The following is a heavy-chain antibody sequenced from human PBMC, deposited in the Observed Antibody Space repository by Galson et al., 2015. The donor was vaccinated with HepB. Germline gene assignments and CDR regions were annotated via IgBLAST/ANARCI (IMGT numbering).Heavy chain of an antibody. CDR3: ARYVLLWFGELLHFDY. J-gene: IGHJ4*02. V-gene: IGHV2-5*02. CDR2: IYWDDDK. CDR1: GFSLSTSGVG. Sequence: PALVKPTQTLTLTCTFSGFSLSTSGVGVGWIRQPPGKALEWLALIYWDDDKRYSPSLKSRLTITKDTSKNQVVLTMTNMDPVDTATYYCARYVLLWFGELLHFDYWGQGTLVTVSS. D-gene: IGHD3-10*01.